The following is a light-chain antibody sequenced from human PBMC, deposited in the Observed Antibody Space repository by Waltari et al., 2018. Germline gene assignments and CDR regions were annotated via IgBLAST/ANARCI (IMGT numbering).Light chain of an antibody. CDR3: CSKERGGTAFV. CDR1: SGDAGSFNL. J-gene: IGLJ1*01. CDR2: DGK. Sequence: QPDLTQPAFVSGSPGQSITISCTGISGDAGSFNLVHWYQQHPGRAPKLILYDGKKRPPGVSSRFSGSKSGYTASLTISGLQAEDDADYHCCSKERGGTAFVFGSGTTVGVL. V-gene: IGLV2-23*01.